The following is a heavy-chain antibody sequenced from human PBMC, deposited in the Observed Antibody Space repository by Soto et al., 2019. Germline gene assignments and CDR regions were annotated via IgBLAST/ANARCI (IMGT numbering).Heavy chain of an antibody. CDR2: VIPLVGVP. D-gene: IGHD3-9*01. CDR3: XXXXXXXXXXXXXXXXXEALTI. V-gene: IGHV1-69*02. Sequence: QVQLVQSGAEVKKPGSSVKVSCKASGGSFSTYTINWVRQAPGQGLEWVGSVIPLVGVPDYAQRCKGRVSITADTSTRTAYMELSSLRSXDXXXXXXXXXXXXXXXXXXXXXXXEALTIWGPGTAVAVXS. CDR1: GGSFSTYT. J-gene: IGHJ3*02.